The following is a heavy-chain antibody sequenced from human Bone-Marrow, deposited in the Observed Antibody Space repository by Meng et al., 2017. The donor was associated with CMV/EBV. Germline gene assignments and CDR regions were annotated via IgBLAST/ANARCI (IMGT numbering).Heavy chain of an antibody. D-gene: IGHD2-2*01. J-gene: IGHJ6*02. V-gene: IGHV3-15*01. CDR2: IKSKTDGGTT. CDR3: TTKGAHDVVVPGDYYYYYGMDV. CDR1: GFTFSNAW. Sequence: GESLKISCAASGFTFSNAWMSWVRQAPGKGLEWVGRIKSKTDGGTTDYAAPVKGRFTISRDDSKNTLYLQMNSLKTEDTAVYYCTTKGAHDVVVPGDYYYYYGMDVWGQGTTVTVSS.